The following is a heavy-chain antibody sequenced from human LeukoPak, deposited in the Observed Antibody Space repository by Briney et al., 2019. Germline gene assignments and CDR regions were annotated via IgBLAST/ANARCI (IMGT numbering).Heavy chain of an antibody. D-gene: IGHD4-23*01. V-gene: IGHV1-24*01. Sequence: GASVKVSCKVSGYTLTELSMHWVRQAPGKGLEWMGGFDPEDGETIYAQKFQGRVTMTEDTSTDTAYMELSSLRSEDTAVYYCATGVAVVTPYGMDVWGQGTTVTVSS. CDR1: GYTLTELS. CDR2: FDPEDGET. CDR3: ATGVAVVTPYGMDV. J-gene: IGHJ6*02.